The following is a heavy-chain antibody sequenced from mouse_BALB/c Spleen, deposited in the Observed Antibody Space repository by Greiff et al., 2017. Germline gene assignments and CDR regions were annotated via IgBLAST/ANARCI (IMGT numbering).Heavy chain of an antibody. J-gene: IGHJ4*01. CDR3: ARPSLYRYDEGYAMDY. Sequence: QVQLKESGPGLVAPSQSLSITCTVSGFSLTGYGVNWVRQPPGKGLEWLGMIWGDGSTDYNSALKSRLSISKDNSKSQVFLKMNSLQTDDTARYYCARPSLYRYDEGYAMDYWGQGTSVTVSS. D-gene: IGHD2-14*01. V-gene: IGHV2-6-7*01. CDR2: IWGDGST. CDR1: GFSLTGYG.